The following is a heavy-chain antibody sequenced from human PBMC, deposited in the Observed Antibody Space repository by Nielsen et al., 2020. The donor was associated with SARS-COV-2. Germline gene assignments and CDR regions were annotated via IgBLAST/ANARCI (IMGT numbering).Heavy chain of an antibody. Sequence: SETLSPTCAVYGGSFSGYYWSWIRQPPGKGLEWIGYIYYSESTNYNPSLKSRVTISVDTSKNQFSLKLSSVTAADTAVYYCARLESVGAPFDYWGQGTLVTVSS. CDR2: IYYSEST. D-gene: IGHD1-26*01. V-gene: IGHV4-59*01. CDR1: GGSFSGYY. CDR3: ARLESVGAPFDY. J-gene: IGHJ4*02.